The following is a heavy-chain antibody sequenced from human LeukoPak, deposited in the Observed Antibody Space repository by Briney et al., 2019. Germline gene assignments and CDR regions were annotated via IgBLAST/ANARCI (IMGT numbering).Heavy chain of an antibody. CDR2: ISYDGSNK. CDR3: ASDNSGSAFDP. CDR1: GFTFSSYA. D-gene: IGHD1-26*01. V-gene: IGHV3-30-3*01. J-gene: IGHJ5*02. Sequence: GGSLRLSCAASGFTFSSYAMHWVRQAPGKGLEWVAVISYDGSNKYYADSVKGRFTISRDNSKNTLYLQMNSLRAEDTAVYYCASDNSGSAFDPWGQGTLVTVSS.